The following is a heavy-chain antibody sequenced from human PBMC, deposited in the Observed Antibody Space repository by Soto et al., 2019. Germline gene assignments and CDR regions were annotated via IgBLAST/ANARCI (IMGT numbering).Heavy chain of an antibody. V-gene: IGHV3-21*01. CDR1: GFTFSAYT. Sequence: EVQLVESGGGLVKPGGSLRLSCAASGFTFSAYTMNWVRQAPGKGLEWISSIDIGSKFMFYADSVTGRFTISRDNAINSLYLQIDSLRAEDTALYYCASEADSYEWNDGVMDVWGQGTTVFVPS. J-gene: IGHJ6*01. D-gene: IGHD1-1*01. CDR3: ASEADSYEWNDGVMDV. CDR2: IDIGSKFM.